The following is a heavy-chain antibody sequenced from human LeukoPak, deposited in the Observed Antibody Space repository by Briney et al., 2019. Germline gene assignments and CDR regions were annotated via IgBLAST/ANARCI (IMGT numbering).Heavy chain of an antibody. CDR2: IRCDGSNK. Sequence: PGGSLRLSCAASGFTFSSYGMHWVRQAPGKWLEWVAFIRCDGSNKYYADSVKGRFTISRDNSKNTLYLQMNSLRAEDTAVYYCAKSRHMVRGVTPFDHWGQGTLVTVSS. V-gene: IGHV3-30*02. CDR1: GFTFSSYG. D-gene: IGHD3-10*01. CDR3: AKSRHMVRGVTPFDH. J-gene: IGHJ4*02.